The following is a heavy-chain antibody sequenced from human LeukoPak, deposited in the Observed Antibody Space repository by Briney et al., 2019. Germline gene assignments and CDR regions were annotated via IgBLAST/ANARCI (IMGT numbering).Heavy chain of an antibody. CDR1: GFTFRPYG. J-gene: IGHJ4*02. Sequence: GGSLRLSCAASGFTFRPYGMGWVRQAPGKGLEWVSGIGSGGTYYADSVKGRFTISRDNSKNSLYLQMNSLRAEDTAVYYCASYPFGESIHDYWGQGTLVTVSS. CDR2: IGSGGT. D-gene: IGHD3-10*01. V-gene: IGHV3-23*01. CDR3: ASYPFGESIHDY.